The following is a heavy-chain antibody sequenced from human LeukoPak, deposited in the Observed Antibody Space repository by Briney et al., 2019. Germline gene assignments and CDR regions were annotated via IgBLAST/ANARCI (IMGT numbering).Heavy chain of an antibody. CDR3: AKDSGWIQFID. Sequence: GGSLRLSCAASGFTFSSYEMNWVRQAPGKGLEWVSYISSSGSTIYYADSVKGRFTISRDNAKNSLYLQMNSLRAEDTGVYYCAKDSGWIQFIDWGQGTPVTVSS. CDR1: GFTFSSYE. J-gene: IGHJ4*02. D-gene: IGHD5-24*01. CDR2: ISSSGSTI. V-gene: IGHV3-48*03.